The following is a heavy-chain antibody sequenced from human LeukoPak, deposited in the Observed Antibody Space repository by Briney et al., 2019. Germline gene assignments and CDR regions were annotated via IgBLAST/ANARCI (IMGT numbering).Heavy chain of an antibody. CDR1: GFTFSSYE. J-gene: IGHJ4*02. CDR3: ARDRGIYYYDSSGYYAYYFDY. CDR2: INWNGGST. V-gene: IGHV3-20*04. D-gene: IGHD3-22*01. Sequence: GGSLRLSCAASGFTFSSYEMNWVRQAPGKGLEWVSGINWNGGSTGYADSVKGRFTISRDNAKNSLYLQMNSLRAEDTALYYCARDRGIYYYDSSGYYAYYFDYWGQGTLVTVSS.